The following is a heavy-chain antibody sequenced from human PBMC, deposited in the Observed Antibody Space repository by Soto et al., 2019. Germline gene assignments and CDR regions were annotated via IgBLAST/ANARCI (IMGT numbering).Heavy chain of an antibody. CDR1: GYTLTELS. CDR2: FDPEDGET. D-gene: IGHD2-2*01. V-gene: IGHV1-24*01. Sequence: ASVKVSCKVSGYTLTELSMHWVRQAPGKGLEWMGGFDPEDGETIYAQKFQGRVTMTEDTSTDTAYMELSSLRSEDTAVYYCAATSFCSSTSCYFDFWGPGALVTVSS. CDR3: AATSFCSSTSCYFDF. J-gene: IGHJ4*02.